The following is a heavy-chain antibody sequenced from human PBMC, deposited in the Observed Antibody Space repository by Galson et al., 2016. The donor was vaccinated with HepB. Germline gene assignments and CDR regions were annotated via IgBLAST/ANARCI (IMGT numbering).Heavy chain of an antibody. CDR1: GASINDSTW. J-gene: IGHJ5*02. CDR3: ARAAIVPGARMVFDP. Sequence: SETLSLTCTVSGASINDSTWWTWVRQAPGRGLEWIGEIYHTETTNNNPFLSSRFTLSIDKSRNQFSLNLTSATAADTAVYYCARAAIVPGARMVFDPWGQGILVTVSS. D-gene: IGHD2-2*01. V-gene: IGHV4-4*02. CDR2: IYHTETT.